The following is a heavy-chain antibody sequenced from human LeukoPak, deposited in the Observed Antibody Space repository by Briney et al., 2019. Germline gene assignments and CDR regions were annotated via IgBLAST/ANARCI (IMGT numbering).Heavy chain of an antibody. CDR1: GFTFSSYA. CDR3: AKTKLGYCSGGSCYSRHYRLDY. D-gene: IGHD2-15*01. CDR2: ISGNGGST. V-gene: IGHV3-23*01. Sequence: GGSLRLSCAASGFTFSSYAMSWVRQAPAQGLEWVSAISGNGGSTYYTDSVKGRFTISRDNSRNTLCLQMNSLRADDTAVYYCAKTKLGYCSGGSCYSRHYRLDYWGQGTLVTVSS. J-gene: IGHJ4*02.